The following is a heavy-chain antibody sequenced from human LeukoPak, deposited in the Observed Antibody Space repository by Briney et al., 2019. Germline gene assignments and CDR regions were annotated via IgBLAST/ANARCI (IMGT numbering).Heavy chain of an antibody. CDR2: ISGSGAVT. J-gene: IGHJ4*02. CDR1: GFTFSSYA. Sequence: GGSLRLSCAASGFTFSSYAMSWVRQAPGKGLEWVSSISGSGAVTYYTDSVKGRFTFSRDNSRNTPYLQMNSLRAVDTAVYYCARLKDGAGTDYWGQGTLVTVSS. V-gene: IGHV3-23*01. CDR3: ARLKDGAGTDY. D-gene: IGHD1-1*01.